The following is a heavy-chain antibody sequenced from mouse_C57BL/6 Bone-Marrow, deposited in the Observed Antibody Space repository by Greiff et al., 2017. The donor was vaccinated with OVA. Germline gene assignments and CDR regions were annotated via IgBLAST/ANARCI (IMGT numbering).Heavy chain of an antibody. CDR1: GFNIKDDY. V-gene: IGHV14-4*01. CDR2: IDPENGDT. Sequence: VHVKQSGAELVRPGASVKLSCTASGFNIKDDYMHWVKQRPEQGLEWIGWIDPENGDTEYASKFQGKATITADTSSNTAYLQLSSLTSEDTAVYYCTTSPYWYFDVWGTGTTVTVSS. CDR3: TTSPYWYFDV. J-gene: IGHJ1*03.